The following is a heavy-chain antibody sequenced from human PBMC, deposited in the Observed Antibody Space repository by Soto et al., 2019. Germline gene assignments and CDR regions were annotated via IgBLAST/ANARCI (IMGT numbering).Heavy chain of an antibody. V-gene: IGHV3-23*01. CDR1: GFTFSSCA. Sequence: GGSLRLSCAASGFTFSSCAMTWVRQAPGEGLEWVSAITGGGGSTYYADSVRGRFTISRDNSKNTLYLQMNGLRAEDTALYYCAKDLYSSGWYDMDVWGKGATVTVSS. D-gene: IGHD6-19*01. CDR3: AKDLYSSGWYDMDV. CDR2: ITGGGGST. J-gene: IGHJ6*03.